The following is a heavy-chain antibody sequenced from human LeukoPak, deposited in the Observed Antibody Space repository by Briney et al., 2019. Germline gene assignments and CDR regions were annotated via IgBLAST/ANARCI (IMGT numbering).Heavy chain of an antibody. CDR1: GFSFSSAW. Sequence: GGSLRLSCAGSGFSFSSAWMTWVRQAPGKGLEWVGRIRANAEGGTADYAAPVKGRFTISRDDPENTLYLQMSSLKIEDTATYYCTTDRKELENHWGQGTLVTVSS. V-gene: IGHV3-15*01. CDR3: TTDRKELENH. J-gene: IGHJ5*02. CDR2: IRANAEGGTA. D-gene: IGHD1-7*01.